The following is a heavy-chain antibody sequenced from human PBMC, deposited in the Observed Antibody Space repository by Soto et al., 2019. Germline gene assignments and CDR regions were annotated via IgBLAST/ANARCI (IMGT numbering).Heavy chain of an antibody. V-gene: IGHV4-31*03. CDR3: ARGLGPEWLLNHNWFDP. CDR2: IYYSGST. CDR1: GGSISGGSISDYY. J-gene: IGHJ5*02. Sequence: PSETLSLTGTVSGGSISGGSISDYYWSWIRQPPGKGLEWIGYIYYSGSTYYNPSLKSRVAISVDTSKNQFSLKLSSVTAADTAVYYCARGLGPEWLLNHNWFDPWGQGTLVTVSS. D-gene: IGHD3-3*01.